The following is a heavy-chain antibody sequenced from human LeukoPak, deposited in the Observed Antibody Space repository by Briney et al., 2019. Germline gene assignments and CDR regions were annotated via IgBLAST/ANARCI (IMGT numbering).Heavy chain of an antibody. V-gene: IGHV1-18*01. J-gene: IGHJ4*02. CDR2: ISAYNGNT. CDR1: GYTFTSYG. CDR3: ARGRSVRWFGEPVGDYFDY. D-gene: IGHD3-10*01. Sequence: GSSVKVSCKASGYTFTSYGISWVRQAPGQGLEWMGWISAYNGNTNYAQKLQGRVTMTTDTSTSTAYMELRSLRSDDTAVYYCARGRSVRWFGEPVGDYFDYWGQGTLVTVSS.